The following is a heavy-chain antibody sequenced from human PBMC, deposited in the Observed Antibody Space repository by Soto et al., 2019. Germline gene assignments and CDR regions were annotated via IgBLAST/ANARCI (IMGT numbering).Heavy chain of an antibody. V-gene: IGHV3-53*02. CDR2: IYSGGSI. D-gene: IGHD3-16*01. J-gene: IGHJ4*02. Sequence: VQLVESGGGLIQAGGPLRLSCAASGFTVSNKFMMWVRQAQGKGLEWVSLIYSGGSISYADSVKGRFTISRDGSMNMLYLQMNSLTAEDTAVYYCARDGNGQRGSPHWGQGTLVTVSS. CDR1: GFTVSNKF. CDR3: ARDGNGQRGSPH.